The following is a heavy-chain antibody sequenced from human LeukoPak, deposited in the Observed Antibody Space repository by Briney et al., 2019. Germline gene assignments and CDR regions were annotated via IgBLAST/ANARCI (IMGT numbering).Heavy chain of an antibody. CDR2: IRYDGSNK. Sequence: GGSLRLSCAASGFTFSSYGMHWVRQAPGKGLEWVAFIRYDGSNKYYADSVKGRFTTSRDNSKNTLYLQMSSLRAEDTAVYYCAKDKYSGSYHDYWGQGTLVTVSS. CDR1: GFTFSSYG. CDR3: AKDKYSGSYHDY. V-gene: IGHV3-30*02. J-gene: IGHJ4*02. D-gene: IGHD1-26*01.